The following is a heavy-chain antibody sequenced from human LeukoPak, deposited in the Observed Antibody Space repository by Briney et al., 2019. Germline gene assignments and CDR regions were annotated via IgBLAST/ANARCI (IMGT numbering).Heavy chain of an antibody. CDR2: ISYDGSNK. J-gene: IGHJ4*02. V-gene: IGHV3-30*04. CDR1: GFTFSSYA. D-gene: IGHD2-15*01. CDR3: ARVAWDGGYYFDY. Sequence: GSLRLSCAASGFTFSSYAMHWVRQAPGKGLEWVAVISYDGSNKYYADSVKGRFTISRDNSKNTLYLQMNSLRAEDTAVYYCARVAWDGGYYFDYWGQGTLVTVSS.